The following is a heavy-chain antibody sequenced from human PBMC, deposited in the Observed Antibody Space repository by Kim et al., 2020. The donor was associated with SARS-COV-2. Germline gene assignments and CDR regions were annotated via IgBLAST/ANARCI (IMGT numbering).Heavy chain of an antibody. CDR2: IYSGGST. Sequence: GGSLRLSCAASGFTVSSNYMSWVRQAPGKGLEWVSVIYSGGSTYYADSVTGRFTISRDNSKNTLYLQMNSLSAEDTAVYYCARDWRGYMDVWGKGTTVTVSS. CDR1: GFTVSSNY. V-gene: IGHV3-66*01. D-gene: IGHD3-10*01. CDR3: ARDWRGYMDV. J-gene: IGHJ6*03.